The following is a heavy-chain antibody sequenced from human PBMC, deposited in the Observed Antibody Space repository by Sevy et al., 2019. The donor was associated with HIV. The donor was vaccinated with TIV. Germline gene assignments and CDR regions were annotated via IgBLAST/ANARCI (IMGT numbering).Heavy chain of an antibody. D-gene: IGHD2-2*01. V-gene: IGHV3-23*01. Sequence: GGSLRLSCVGSVFTFSSYAMSWVRQTPGRGLEWVSSISPSSSKTYYADSVEGRFTISRDNSKNTLYLQMNSLRAEDTAVYFCAKVRGVYCSSIGCLYFDYWGQGTLVTVSS. CDR3: AKVRGVYCSSIGCLYFDY. J-gene: IGHJ4*02. CDR1: VFTFSSYA. CDR2: ISPSSSKT.